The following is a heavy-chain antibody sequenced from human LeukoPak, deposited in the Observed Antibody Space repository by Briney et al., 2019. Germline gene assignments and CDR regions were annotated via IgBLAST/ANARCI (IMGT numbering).Heavy chain of an antibody. Sequence: ASVKVSCTASGYTFTSYYMHWVRQAPGQGLEWMGIINPSGGSTSYAQKFQGRVTMTRDMSTRTVYMELSSLRSEDTAVYYCARAELGRHTDFDYWGQGTLVTVSS. CDR3: ARAELGRHTDFDY. V-gene: IGHV1-46*01. D-gene: IGHD7-27*01. CDR2: INPSGGST. CDR1: GYTFTSYY. J-gene: IGHJ4*02.